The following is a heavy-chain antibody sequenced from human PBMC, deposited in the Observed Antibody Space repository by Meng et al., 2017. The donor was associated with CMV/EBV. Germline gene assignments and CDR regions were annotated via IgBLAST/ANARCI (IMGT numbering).Heavy chain of an antibody. J-gene: IGHJ4*02. CDR3: ARMEVGGGSCYSDY. CDR1: GYTFITYG. Sequence: VQMVHNGAGVKQPASAVKVPCKASGYTFITYGSSWVRQGPGKGLEWMGWISAYNGNTNYAQKLQGRVTMTTDPSTSTAYMELRSLRSDDTAVYYCARMEVGGGSCYSDYWGQGTLVTVSS. CDR2: ISAYNGNT. V-gene: IGHV1-18*01. D-gene: IGHD2-15*01.